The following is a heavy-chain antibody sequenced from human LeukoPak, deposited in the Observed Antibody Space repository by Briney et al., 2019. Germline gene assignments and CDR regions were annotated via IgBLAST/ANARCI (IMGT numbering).Heavy chain of an antibody. Sequence: PERSLRLSCAASGFTFSSYAMHWVRQAPGKGLEWVAVISYDGSNKYYGDSVKGRFTISRDTSKNTLSLQMNSLRTEDTAVYYCVRDQYDSSVYYLFDYWGQGTLVTASS. CDR3: VRDQYDSSVYYLFDY. V-gene: IGHV3-30*04. CDR2: ISYDGSNK. CDR1: GFTFSSYA. D-gene: IGHD3-22*01. J-gene: IGHJ4*02.